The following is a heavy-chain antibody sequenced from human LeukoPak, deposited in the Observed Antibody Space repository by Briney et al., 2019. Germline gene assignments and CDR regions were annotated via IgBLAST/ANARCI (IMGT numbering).Heavy chain of an antibody. CDR3: AKELVYYDSSGYYEGDY. V-gene: IGHV3-30*18. CDR2: ISYDGSSK. Sequence: GRSLRLSCAASGFTFSSYGMHWVRQAPGKGLEWVAVISYDGSSKYYADSVKGRFTISRDNSKNTLYLQMNSLRAEDTAVYYCAKELVYYDSSGYYEGDYWGQGTLVTVSS. CDR1: GFTFSSYG. D-gene: IGHD3-22*01. J-gene: IGHJ4*02.